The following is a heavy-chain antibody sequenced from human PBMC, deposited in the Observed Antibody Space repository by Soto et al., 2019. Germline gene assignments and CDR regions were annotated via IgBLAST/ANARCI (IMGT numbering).Heavy chain of an antibody. D-gene: IGHD3-22*01. V-gene: IGHV3-23*01. CDR1: GFTFSNYA. CDR3: AKIRAYSSGYQGPFDY. Sequence: QAGGSLRLSCAASGFTFSNYAIHWVRQAPGKGLEWVSAISGSGGSTYYADSVKGRFTISRDNSKNTLYLQMNSLRAEDTAVYYCAKIRAYSSGYQGPFDYWGQGALVTVSS. CDR2: ISGSGGST. J-gene: IGHJ4*02.